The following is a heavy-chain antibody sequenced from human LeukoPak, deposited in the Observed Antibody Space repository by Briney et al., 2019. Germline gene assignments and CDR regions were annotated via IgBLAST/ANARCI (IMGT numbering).Heavy chain of an antibody. CDR1: GGSISSGGYY. Sequence: SQTLSLTCTVSGGSISSGGYYWSWIRQHPGKGLEWIGYIYYSGSTYYNPSLKSRVTISVDTSKSQSSLKLSSVTAADTAVYYCARDCSSTSCYSYYGMDVWGQGTPVTVSS. CDR2: IYYSGST. V-gene: IGHV4-31*03. D-gene: IGHD2-2*01. J-gene: IGHJ6*02. CDR3: ARDCSSTSCYSYYGMDV.